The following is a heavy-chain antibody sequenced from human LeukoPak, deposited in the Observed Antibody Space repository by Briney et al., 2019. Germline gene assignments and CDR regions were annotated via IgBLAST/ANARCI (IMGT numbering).Heavy chain of an antibody. CDR1: GFTFSSYA. D-gene: IGHD3-22*01. Sequence: GGSLRLSCAASGFTFSSYAMSWVRQAPGKGLEWVSAISGSGGSTYYADSVKGRFTISRDNSKNTLYLQMNSLRAEDTAVYYCAKFYYYDSSGYYLDYWGQGTLVTVSS. J-gene: IGHJ4*02. CDR3: AKFYYYDSSGYYLDY. V-gene: IGHV3-23*01. CDR2: ISGSGGST.